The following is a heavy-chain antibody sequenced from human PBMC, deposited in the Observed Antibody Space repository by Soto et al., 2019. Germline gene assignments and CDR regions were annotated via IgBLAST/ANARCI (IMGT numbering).Heavy chain of an antibody. CDR3: ARTDLRYCSGGACYKGFDS. Sequence: QVQLVQSGAEVKKPGSSVKVSCKASGGTFSNYILNWVRQAPGQGLEWMGEIIPVFATTNYAQKFQGRVSITADESTSTAYMELSSLRSEDTAVFYCARTDLRYCSGGACYKGFDSWGQGTLVIVSS. J-gene: IGHJ4*02. D-gene: IGHD2-15*01. V-gene: IGHV1-69*01. CDR2: IIPVFATT. CDR1: GGTFSNYI.